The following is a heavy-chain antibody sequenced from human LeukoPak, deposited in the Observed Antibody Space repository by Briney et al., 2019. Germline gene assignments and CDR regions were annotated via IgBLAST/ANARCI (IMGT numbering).Heavy chain of an antibody. J-gene: IGHJ5*02. Sequence: PGTSVQISCKASGYTFTSYGISGVRQAPGQGLEWMGWISPHNGNTNYAQKLQGRVTMTTDTSTSTAYMELRSLRSDDTAVYYCARSVHDSGSYNCFDPWGQGTLVTVSS. V-gene: IGHV1-18*01. CDR3: ARSVHDSGSYNCFDP. D-gene: IGHD3-10*01. CDR2: ISPHNGNT. CDR1: GYTFTSYG.